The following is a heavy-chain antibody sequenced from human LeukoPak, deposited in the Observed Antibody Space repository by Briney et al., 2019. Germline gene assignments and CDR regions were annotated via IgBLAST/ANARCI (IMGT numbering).Heavy chain of an antibody. D-gene: IGHD3-3*02. J-gene: IGHJ6*02. Sequence: SETLSLTCTVSGGSISTYYWNWIRRPPGKGLEWIGYIYYSGSTNYNPSLKSRITISVDTSKNQFSLKLSSVTAADPAVYYCARGDHLPHYYFGMGVWGQGTTVTVSS. CDR3: ARGDHLPHYYFGMGV. V-gene: IGHV4-59*01. CDR1: GGSISTYY. CDR2: IYYSGST.